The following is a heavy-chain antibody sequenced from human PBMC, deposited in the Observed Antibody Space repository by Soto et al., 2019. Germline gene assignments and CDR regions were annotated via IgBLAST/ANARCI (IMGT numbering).Heavy chain of an antibody. Sequence: SETLALTSAVSGGSIRSGGYSWSWIRQPPGKGLEWIGYIYHSGSTYYNPSLESRVTISVDRSKNQFSLKLSSVTAADTAVYYCARAIGWFGELLGGYYFDYWGQGTLVTVSS. J-gene: IGHJ4*02. CDR2: IYHSGST. D-gene: IGHD3-10*01. CDR3: ARAIGWFGELLGGYYFDY. V-gene: IGHV4-30-2*01. CDR1: GGSIRSGGYS.